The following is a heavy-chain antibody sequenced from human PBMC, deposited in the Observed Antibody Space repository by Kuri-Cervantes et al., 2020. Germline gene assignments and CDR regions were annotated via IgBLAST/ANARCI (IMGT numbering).Heavy chain of an antibody. CDR1: GSTFSSYA. D-gene: IGHD1-26*01. CDR3: ASAPSWSGSYYSFDY. J-gene: IGHJ4*02. Sequence: SVKVSCKASGSTFSSYAISWVRQAPGQGLEWMGGIIPISGTPNYAQKFQDRVTITTDESTSTVYMEVSSLRSEDTAVYYCASAPSWSGSYYSFDYWGQGTLVTVSS. V-gene: IGHV1-69*05. CDR2: IIPISGTP.